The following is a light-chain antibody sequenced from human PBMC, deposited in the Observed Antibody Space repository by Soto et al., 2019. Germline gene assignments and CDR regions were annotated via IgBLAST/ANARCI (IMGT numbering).Light chain of an antibody. CDR3: CSYVTTPEI. CDR1: SSDVEDYRY. Sequence: QSALAKPRSVSGSPGQLLTISCTGTSSDVEDYRYVSWYQQYPGKAPKLVIYDGNKRPSGVPDRFSGSNSGNTASLTISGLQAEDEADYYFCSYVTTPEIFGTGTKVTVL. CDR2: DGN. J-gene: IGLJ1*01. V-gene: IGLV2-11*01.